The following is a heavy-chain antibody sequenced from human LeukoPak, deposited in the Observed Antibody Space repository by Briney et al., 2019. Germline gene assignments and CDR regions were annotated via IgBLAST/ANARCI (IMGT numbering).Heavy chain of an antibody. CDR2: GRDKGGT. CDR1: GGSISSSSYY. D-gene: IGHD5-12*01. V-gene: IGHV4-39*07. Sequence: ETLSLTCTVSGGSISSSSYYWGWIRQPPGKGLEWIGEGRDKGGTKYNPSLTSRVIISADPSRNQVSLKLTSVTAADTAVYYCAQNGQSGFSFDPWGQGSLVTVSS. CDR3: AQNGQSGFSFDP. J-gene: IGHJ5*02.